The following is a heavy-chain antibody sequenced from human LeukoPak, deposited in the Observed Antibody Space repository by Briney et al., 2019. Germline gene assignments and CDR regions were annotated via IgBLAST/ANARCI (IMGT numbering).Heavy chain of an antibody. J-gene: IGHJ4*02. CDR3: ARGAFYYGSGSYGGDYFDD. D-gene: IGHD3-10*01. CDR2: ISTCNGHT. CDR1: GYTFTKYG. Sequence: GASVKVSCRASGYTFTKYGIAWVRHVPGQGLEWLGWISTCNGHTSYAQKVEDRVTMTADTSTSTVYMELRSLGSDDTAVYYCARGAFYYGSGSYGGDYFDDWGQGTRVTVSS. V-gene: IGHV1-18*01.